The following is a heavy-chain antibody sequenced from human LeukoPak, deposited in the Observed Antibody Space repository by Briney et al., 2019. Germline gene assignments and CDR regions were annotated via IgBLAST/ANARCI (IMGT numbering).Heavy chain of an antibody. CDR3: ARDPGTAGPRWYFHL. V-gene: IGHV1-46*01. CDR1: GYTFTRHF. D-gene: IGHD1-14*01. Sequence: ASVKVSCKASGYTFTRHFVHWVRQAPGQRLEWMGLIKPGGGSANYAQPFQGRVTITSDPSTNTVYMDLSSLTSDDTAIYFCARDPGTAGPRWYFHLWGPGTLVTVSS. J-gene: IGHJ2*01. CDR2: IKPGGGSA.